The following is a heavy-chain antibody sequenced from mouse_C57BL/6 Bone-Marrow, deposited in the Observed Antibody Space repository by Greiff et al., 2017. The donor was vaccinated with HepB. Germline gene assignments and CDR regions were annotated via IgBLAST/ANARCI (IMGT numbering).Heavy chain of an antibody. CDR1: GYTFTSYW. CDR2: IDPSDSYT. D-gene: IGHD2-1*01. V-gene: IGHV1-69*01. Sequence: VQLQQPGAELVMPGASVKLSCKASGYTFTSYWMHWVKQRPGQGLEWIGEIDPSDSYTNYNQKFKGKSTLTVDKSSSTAYMQLSSLTSEDSAVYYCAREGIYYADYYAMDYWGGGTAVTVSS. J-gene: IGHJ4*01. CDR3: AREGIYYADYYAMDY.